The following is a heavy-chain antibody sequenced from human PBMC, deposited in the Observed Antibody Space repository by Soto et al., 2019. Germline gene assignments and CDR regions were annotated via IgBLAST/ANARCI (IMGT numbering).Heavy chain of an antibody. CDR1: GFTFRNYW. Sequence: PGGALILSCAASGFTFRNYWIHWVRQTPARGLVWVSRINGDGNIVNYADSVRGRFTISRDDARDTVSLQMNSLRVEDTAVYYCARLGVAGTRYDLDVWGQGTTVTVSS. V-gene: IGHV3-74*01. D-gene: IGHD6-19*01. J-gene: IGHJ6*02. CDR2: INGDGNIV. CDR3: ARLGVAGTRYDLDV.